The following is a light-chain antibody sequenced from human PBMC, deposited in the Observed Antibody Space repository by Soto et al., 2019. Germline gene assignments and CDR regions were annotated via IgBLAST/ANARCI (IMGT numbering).Light chain of an antibody. CDR3: QQYNSFWT. CDR1: QSISSW. Sequence: DIPMTQSPSTLSASVGDRVIITCRASQSISSWLAWYQQKPGKAPKLLIYKASSLESGVPSRFSGSGSGTEFTLTISSLQPDDFATYYCQQYNSFWTFGQGTKVEI. J-gene: IGKJ1*01. V-gene: IGKV1-5*03. CDR2: KAS.